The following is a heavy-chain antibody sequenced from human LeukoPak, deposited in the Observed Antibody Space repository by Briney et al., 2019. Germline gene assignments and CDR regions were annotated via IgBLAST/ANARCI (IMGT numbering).Heavy chain of an antibody. Sequence: AGGSLRLSCAASGFTFSDYYMSWIRQAPGKGLERVSYISSSGSTIYYADSVKGRFTISRDNAKNSLYPQMNSLRAEDMAVYYCAREGLFYYYGSGNEHWGQGTLVTVSS. CDR3: AREGLFYYYGSGNEH. CDR1: GFTFSDYY. CDR2: ISSSGSTI. D-gene: IGHD3-10*01. V-gene: IGHV3-11*01. J-gene: IGHJ1*01.